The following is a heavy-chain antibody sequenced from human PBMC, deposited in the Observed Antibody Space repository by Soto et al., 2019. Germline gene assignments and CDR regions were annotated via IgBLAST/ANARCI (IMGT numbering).Heavy chain of an antibody. CDR1: GGTFSSYA. CDR2: IIPIFGTA. Sequence: QVQLVQSGAEVKKPGSSVKVSCKASGGTFSSYAISWVRQAPGQGLEWMGGIIPIFGTANYAPKIQGRVTITADESTSTAYMELSSLRSEDTAVYYCARSPPAAMPGWCDPWGQGPLVTVSS. D-gene: IGHD2-2*01. V-gene: IGHV1-69*12. CDR3: ARSPPAAMPGWCDP. J-gene: IGHJ5*02.